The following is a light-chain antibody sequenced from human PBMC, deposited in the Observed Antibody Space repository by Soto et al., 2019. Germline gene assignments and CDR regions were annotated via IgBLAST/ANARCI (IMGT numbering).Light chain of an antibody. V-gene: IGKV3-20*01. Sequence: EIVLTQSPGTVSLSLGERATLSCRASQSISINYLAWYQQKPGQAPRLLIYGASSRASGIPDRFSGSGSGTDFTLTISRVEPEDFAVYYCQQFRSSPLTFGGGTKVDNK. CDR2: GAS. CDR3: QQFRSSPLT. CDR1: QSISINY. J-gene: IGKJ4*01.